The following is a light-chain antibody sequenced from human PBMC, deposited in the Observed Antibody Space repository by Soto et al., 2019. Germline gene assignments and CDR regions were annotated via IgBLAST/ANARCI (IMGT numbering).Light chain of an antibody. V-gene: IGKV1-5*01. CDR3: QQYNSYSPRT. Sequence: DIQMTQSPSTLSASVGDRVTITCRASQSVSSFFAWYQQKPGKAPKVLIYDASTLENGVPSRFSGSGSGTEFTLTISSLQPDDFATYYCQQYNSYSPRTFGQGTKVDIK. J-gene: IGKJ1*01. CDR2: DAS. CDR1: QSVSSF.